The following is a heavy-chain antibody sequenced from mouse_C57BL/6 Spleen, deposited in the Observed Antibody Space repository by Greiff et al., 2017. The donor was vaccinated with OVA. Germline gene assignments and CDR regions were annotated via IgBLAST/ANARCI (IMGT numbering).Heavy chain of an antibody. V-gene: IGHV5-17*01. CDR1: GFTFSDYG. Sequence: EVKLMESGGGLVKPGGSLKLSCAASGFTFSDYGMHWVRQAPEKGLEWVAYISSGSSTIYYADTVKGRFTISRDNAKNTLFLQMTSLRSEDTAMYYCARSDGSSHYFDYWGQGTTLTVSS. CDR2: ISSGSSTI. J-gene: IGHJ2*01. D-gene: IGHD1-1*01. CDR3: ARSDGSSHYFDY.